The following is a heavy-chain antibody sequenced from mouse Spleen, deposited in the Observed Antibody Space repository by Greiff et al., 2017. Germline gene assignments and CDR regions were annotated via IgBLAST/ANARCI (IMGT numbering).Heavy chain of an antibody. J-gene: IGHJ2*01. CDR3: ARQGLYYDYDGFDY. Sequence: EVKLVESGGGLVKPGGSLKLSCAASGFTFSSYGMSWVRQTPEKRLEWVATISGGGSYTYYPDSVKGRFTISRDNAKNNLYLQMSSLRSEDTALYYCARQGLYYDYDGFDYWGQGTTLTVSS. V-gene: IGHV5-9-2*01. CDR2: ISGGGSYT. CDR1: GFTFSSYG. D-gene: IGHD2-4*01.